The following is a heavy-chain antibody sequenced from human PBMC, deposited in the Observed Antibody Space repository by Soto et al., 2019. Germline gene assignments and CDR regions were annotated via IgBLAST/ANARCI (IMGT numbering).Heavy chain of an antibody. D-gene: IGHD1-20*01. CDR1: GYTFTSYD. J-gene: IGHJ5*02. CDR2: MNPNSGKT. V-gene: IGHV1-8*01. CDR3: ARDITGTLNWFDP. Sequence: ASVKVSCKASGYTFTSYDINWVRQATGQGLEWMGWMNPNSGKTGYAQKFQGRVTMTRNTSISTAYMELSSLRSEDTALYYCARDITGTLNWFDPWGQGTLVTVSS.